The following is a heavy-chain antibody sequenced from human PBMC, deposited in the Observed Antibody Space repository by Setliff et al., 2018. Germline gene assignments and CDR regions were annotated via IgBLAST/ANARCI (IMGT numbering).Heavy chain of an antibody. CDR2: ISAYTGGT. CDR1: GYTFTSSG. V-gene: IGHV1-18*01. J-gene: IGHJ4*02. Sequence: GASVKVSCKASGYTFTSSGITWVRQAPGQGLEWMGWISAYTGGTRFAQKFQFGVTMTADKAITTAYMELTRLTSDDTAMYYCARDLLGSQGRTFDLWGQGTLVTVSS. CDR3: ARDLLGSQGRTFDL. D-gene: IGHD1-26*01.